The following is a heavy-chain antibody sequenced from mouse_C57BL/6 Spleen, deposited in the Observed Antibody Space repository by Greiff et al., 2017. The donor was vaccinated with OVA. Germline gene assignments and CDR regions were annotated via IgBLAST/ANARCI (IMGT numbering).Heavy chain of an antibody. CDR2: IRLKSDNYST. J-gene: IGHJ3*01. D-gene: IGHD1-1*01. Sequence: EVQGVESGGGLVQPGGSMKLSCVASGFTFSNYWMNWVRQSPEKGLEWVAQIRLKSDNYSTHYAESVKGRFTISRDDSKSSVYLQMNNLRAEDTGIYYCPRSSPAWFAYWGQGTLVTVSA. V-gene: IGHV6-3*01. CDR1: GFTFSNYW. CDR3: PRSSPAWFAY.